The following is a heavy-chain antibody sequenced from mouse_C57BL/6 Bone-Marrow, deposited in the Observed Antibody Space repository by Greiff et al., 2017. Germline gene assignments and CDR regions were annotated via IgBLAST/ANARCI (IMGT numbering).Heavy chain of an antibody. D-gene: IGHD2-3*01. CDR2: LYPGSGNT. J-gene: IGHJ3*01. Sequence: VQLQQSGAELVRPGASVKLSCKASGYTFTDYYINWVKQRPGQGLEWIARLYPGSGNTYYNEKFKGKATLTAEKSSSTAYMQLSSLTSEDAAVYFCARSGWLPWFAYWGQGTLVTVSA. V-gene: IGHV1-76*01. CDR3: ARSGWLPWFAY. CDR1: GYTFTDYY.